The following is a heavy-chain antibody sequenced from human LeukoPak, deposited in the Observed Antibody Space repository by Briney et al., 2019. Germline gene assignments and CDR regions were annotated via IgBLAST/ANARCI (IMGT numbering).Heavy chain of an antibody. J-gene: IGHJ4*02. CDR3: AKELDYGGNSPFHY. CDR2: ISYDGSNK. V-gene: IGHV3-30*18. Sequence: PGRSLRLSRTASRFTFSDYGMHWVRQAPGKGLEWVAFISYDGSNKYYADSVKGRFTISRDNSKNTLYLQMNSLRAEDTAVYYCAKELDYGGNSPFHYWGQGTLVTVSS. D-gene: IGHD4-23*01. CDR1: RFTFSDYG.